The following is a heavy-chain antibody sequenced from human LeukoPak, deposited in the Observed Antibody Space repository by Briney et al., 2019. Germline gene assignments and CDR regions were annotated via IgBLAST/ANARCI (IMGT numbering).Heavy chain of an antibody. CDR2: ISGSGGST. J-gene: IGHJ4*02. Sequence: GGSLRLSCAASGFTFSSYGMSWGRQAPGKGLGWVSAISGSGGSTYYADSVKGRLTISRDNSKNPLYLQMNSLRAEDTAVYYCAKGRHITMIAVVIAFDYWGQGTLVTVSS. D-gene: IGHD3-22*01. CDR3: AKGRHITMIAVVIAFDY. V-gene: IGHV3-23*01. CDR1: GFTFSSYG.